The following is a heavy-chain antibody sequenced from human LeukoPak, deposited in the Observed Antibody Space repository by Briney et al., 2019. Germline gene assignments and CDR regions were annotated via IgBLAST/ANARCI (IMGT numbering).Heavy chain of an antibody. D-gene: IGHD3-22*01. J-gene: IGHJ4*02. CDR2: ICGSGGST. V-gene: IGHV3-23*01. CDR3: AKDPPAWTMIVVDDY. Sequence: GGSLRLSCAASGFTFSSYAMSWVREAPGKGVEWGSAICGSGGSTYYADSVKGRFTISRDNSKNALYLQMNSLRAEDAAVYYCAKDPPAWTMIVVDDYWGQGTLVTVSS. CDR1: GFTFSSYA.